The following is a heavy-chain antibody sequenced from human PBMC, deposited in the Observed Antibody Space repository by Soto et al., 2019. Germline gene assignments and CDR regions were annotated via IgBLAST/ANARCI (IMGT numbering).Heavy chain of an antibody. Sequence: RGSARLGCAASGVSCSRFSMNWARQATGKGPEGVSAISGTSSHTYYADSVKGRFTISRDNAKHSLYLQVNSLRAEDTAVYYCARDRSVSYTQRDGMDXWCPGTTVTVS. J-gene: IGHJ6*02. CDR3: ARDRSVSYTQRDGMDX. CDR1: GVSCSRFS. D-gene: IGHD3-10*01. CDR2: ISGTSSHT. V-gene: IGHV3-21*01.